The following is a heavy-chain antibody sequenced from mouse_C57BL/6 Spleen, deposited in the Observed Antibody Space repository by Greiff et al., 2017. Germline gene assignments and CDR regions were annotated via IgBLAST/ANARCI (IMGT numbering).Heavy chain of an antibody. CDR3: VELDEELGYFDY. CDR1: GFTIKNTY. Sequence: VQLQQSVAELVRPGASVKLSCTASGFTIKNTYMHWVKQRPEQGLEWIGRIDPANGNTNYAPKFQGKATITADTSSTTAYLQLSSLTSEDTAIYYWVELDEELGYFDYWGQGTTLTVSS. V-gene: IGHV14-3*01. J-gene: IGHJ2*01. D-gene: IGHD4-1*01. CDR2: IDPANGNT.